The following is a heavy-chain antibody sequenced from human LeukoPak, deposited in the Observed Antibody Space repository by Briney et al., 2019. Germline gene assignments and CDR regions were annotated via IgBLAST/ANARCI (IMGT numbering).Heavy chain of an antibody. D-gene: IGHD3-10*02. J-gene: IGHJ6*04. V-gene: IGHV3-7*01. Sequence: GGSLRLSCAASGFTFSSYSMNWVRQAPGKGLEWVANIKQDGSEKYYVDSVKGRFTISRDNAKKSLYLQMKSLRTEDTAVYYCAELGITMIGGVWGKGTTVTISS. CDR2: IKQDGSEK. CDR1: GFTFSSYS. CDR3: AELGITMIGGV.